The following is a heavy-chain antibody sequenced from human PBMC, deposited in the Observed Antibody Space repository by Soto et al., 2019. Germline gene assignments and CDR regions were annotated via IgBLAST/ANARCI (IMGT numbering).Heavy chain of an antibody. J-gene: IGHJ3*02. CDR1: GYTFTNYY. D-gene: IGHD1-26*01. Sequence: QVQLVQSGAEMKKPGASVTVSCKTSGYTFTNYYIHWVRQAPGQGLEWMGWFNPKNDGAHYAQRFKGRVTMTRETSISTAYLELSSLRYDDTAIYYCARGIYSGSFLVGCEIWGQGTMVTVSP. V-gene: IGHV1-2*02. CDR2: FNPKNDGA. CDR3: ARGIYSGSFLVGCEI.